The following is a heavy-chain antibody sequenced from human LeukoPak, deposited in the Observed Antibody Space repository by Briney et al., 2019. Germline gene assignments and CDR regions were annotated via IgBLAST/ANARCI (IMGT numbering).Heavy chain of an antibody. J-gene: IGHJ5*02. CDR3: ARETLYYDFWSGYDWFDP. V-gene: IGHV4-38-2*02. CDR1: GYSISSGYY. CDR2: IYHSGST. Sequence: PSETLSLTCTVSGYSISSGYYWGWIRQPPGRGLEWIGSIYHSGSTYYNPSLKSRVTISVDTSKNQFSLKLSSVTAADTAVYYCARETLYYDFWSGYDWFDPWGQGTLVTVSS. D-gene: IGHD3-3*01.